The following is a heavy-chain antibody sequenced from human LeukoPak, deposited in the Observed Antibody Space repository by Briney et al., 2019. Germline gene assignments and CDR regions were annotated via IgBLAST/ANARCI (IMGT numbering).Heavy chain of an antibody. D-gene: IGHD3-22*01. V-gene: IGHV4-61*02. CDR2: IYTSGST. J-gene: IGHJ4*02. CDR3: ARGSFGYYYDSSGYYSPPAFDY. Sequence: TSETLSLTCTVSGGSISSGRYYWSWIRQPAGKGLEWIGRIYTSGSTNYNPSLKSRVTISVDTSKNQFSLKLSSVTAADTAVYYCARGSFGYYYDSSGYYSPPAFDYWGQGTLVTVSS. CDR1: GGSISSGRYY.